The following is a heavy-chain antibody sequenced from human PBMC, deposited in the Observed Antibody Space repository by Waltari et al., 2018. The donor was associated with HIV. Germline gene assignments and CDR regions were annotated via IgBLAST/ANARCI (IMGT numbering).Heavy chain of an antibody. Sequence: QVQLQESGPGLVKPSGTLSLTCAVSGDSISSSNWWSWVRQPPGKGLEWIGEIYHGGTTNYNPSLMSRVTISVDKSKNHFSLKVSSVTAADTAVYYCARVYQQQLVNWFDPWGQGTLVTVSS. V-gene: IGHV4-4*02. CDR1: GDSISSSNW. CDR3: ARVYQQQLVNWFDP. CDR2: IYHGGTT. J-gene: IGHJ5*02. D-gene: IGHD6-13*01.